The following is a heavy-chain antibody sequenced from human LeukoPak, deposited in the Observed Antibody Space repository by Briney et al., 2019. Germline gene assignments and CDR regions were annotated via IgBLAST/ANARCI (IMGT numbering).Heavy chain of an antibody. CDR3: AKFVNYGNYYYYYYMDV. CDR2: IRYDGSNK. D-gene: IGHD3-10*01. J-gene: IGHJ6*03. V-gene: IGHV3-30*02. Sequence: GGSLRLSCAASGFTFSSYGMHWVRQAPGKGLEWVAFIRYDGSNKYYADSVKGRFTISRDNSRNTLYLQMNSLRADDTAVYYCAKFVNYGNYYYYYYMDVWGKGTTVTVSS. CDR1: GFTFSSYG.